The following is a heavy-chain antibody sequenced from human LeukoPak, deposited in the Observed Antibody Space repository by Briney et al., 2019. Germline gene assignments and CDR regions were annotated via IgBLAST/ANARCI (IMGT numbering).Heavy chain of an antibody. V-gene: IGHV3-7*01. D-gene: IGHD3-3*01. CDR3: ARDPSTWNGYSDY. J-gene: IGHJ4*02. CDR2: INQDGSET. Sequence: GGSLRLSCAASGFTFRKYWMSWVRQAPGKGLEWVANINQDGSETYYADSVKGRFTISRDNAKNSVYLQMDSLRAEDTAVYYCARDPSTWNGYSDYWGQGTLVTVSS. CDR1: GFTFRKYW.